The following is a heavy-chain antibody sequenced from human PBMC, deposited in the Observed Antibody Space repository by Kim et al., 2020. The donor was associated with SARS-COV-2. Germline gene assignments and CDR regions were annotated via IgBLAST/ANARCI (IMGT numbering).Heavy chain of an antibody. V-gene: IGHV4-34*01. CDR3: ARECKVYDYVWGSYRPFYYYYGMDV. CDR1: GGSFSGYY. D-gene: IGHD3-16*02. J-gene: IGHJ6*02. Sequence: SETLSLTCAVYGGSFSGYYWSWIRQPPGKGLEWIGEINHSGSTNYNPSLKSRVTISVDTSKNQFSLKLSSVTAADTAVYYCARECKVYDYVWGSYRPFYYYYGMDVWGQGTTVTVSS. CDR2: INHSGST.